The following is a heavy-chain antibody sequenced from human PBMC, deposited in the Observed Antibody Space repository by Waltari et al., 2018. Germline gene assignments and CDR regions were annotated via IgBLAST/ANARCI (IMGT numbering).Heavy chain of an antibody. D-gene: IGHD3-10*01. J-gene: IGHJ4*02. V-gene: IGHV3-48*01. Sequence: EVQLVESGGGLVQPGGSLRLACDACGCTFSSYSMTWVRQAPGKGVEWVSYISSSSSTIYYADSVKGRFTISRDNAKNSLYLQMNSLRAEDTAVYYCARDGGSFYYGSGSSTDYWGQGTLVTVSS. CDR2: ISSSSSTI. CDR3: ARDGGSFYYGSGSSTDY. CDR1: GCTFSSYS.